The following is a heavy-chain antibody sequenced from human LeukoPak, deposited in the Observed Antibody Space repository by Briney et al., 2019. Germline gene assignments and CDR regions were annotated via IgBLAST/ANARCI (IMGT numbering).Heavy chain of an antibody. CDR2: IYYSGST. CDR3: ARVPLYSGTHYFDY. CDR1: GGSISGYY. D-gene: IGHD1-26*01. Sequence: SETLSLTCTVSGGSISGYYWSWIRQPPGKGLEWIGYIYYSGSTNYNPSLKSRVTISVYASKNQFSLKLSSVTAADTAVYYCARVPLYSGTHYFDYWGQGTLVTVSS. V-gene: IGHV4-59*01. J-gene: IGHJ4*02.